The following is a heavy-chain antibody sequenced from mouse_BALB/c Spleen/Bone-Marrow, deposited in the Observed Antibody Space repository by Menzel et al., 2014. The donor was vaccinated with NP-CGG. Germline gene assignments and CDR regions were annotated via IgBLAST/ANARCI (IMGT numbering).Heavy chain of an antibody. CDR2: IDPANGNT. CDR3: ASYRYAWYFDV. V-gene: IGHV14-3*02. Sequence: EVKLEESGAELEKPGASVKLSSTASGFNIKDTYMHWVKQRPEQGLEWIGRIDPANGNTKYDPKFQGKATITADTSSNTAYLQLSSLTSEDTAVYYCASYRYAWYFDVWGACTTVPVSS. J-gene: IGHJ1*01. D-gene: IGHD2-14*01. CDR1: GFNIKDTY.